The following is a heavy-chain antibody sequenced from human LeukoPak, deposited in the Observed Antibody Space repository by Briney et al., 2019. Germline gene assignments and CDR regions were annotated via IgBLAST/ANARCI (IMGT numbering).Heavy chain of an antibody. J-gene: IGHJ4*02. CDR1: GYTFTSYY. V-gene: IGHV1-46*03. D-gene: IGHD4-17*01. Sequence: ASVKVSCKASGYTFTSYYMHWVRQAPGQGLEWMGIINPSGGSTSYAQKFQGRVTMTRDTSISAAYMELSSLRSEDTAVYYCALIRYGRIDYWGQGTLVTVSS. CDR3: ALIRYGRIDY. CDR2: INPSGGST.